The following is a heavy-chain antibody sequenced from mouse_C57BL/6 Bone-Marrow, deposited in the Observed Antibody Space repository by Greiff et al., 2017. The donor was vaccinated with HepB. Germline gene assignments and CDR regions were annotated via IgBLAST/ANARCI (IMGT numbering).Heavy chain of an antibody. D-gene: IGHD2-4*01. CDR3: AREREGLRGFAY. CDR2: ISYDGSN. V-gene: IGHV3-6*01. CDR1: GYSITSGYY. Sequence: EVQLVESGPGLVKPSQSLSLTCSVTGYSITSGYYWNWIRQFPGNKLEWMGYISYDGSNNYNPSLKNRISITRDTSKNQFFLKLNSVTTEDTATYYCAREREGLRGFAYWGQGTLVTVSA. J-gene: IGHJ3*01.